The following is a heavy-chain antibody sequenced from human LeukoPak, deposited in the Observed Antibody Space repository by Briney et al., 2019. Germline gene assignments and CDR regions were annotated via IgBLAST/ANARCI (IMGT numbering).Heavy chain of an antibody. CDR2: INHSGST. Sequence: SETLSLTCAVYGGSFSGYYWSWIRQPPGKGLEWIEEINHSGSTNYNPSLKSRVTISVDTSKNQFSLKLSSVTAADTAVYYCARGPYDFWSGYYNPTKSHFDYWGQGTLVTVSS. CDR3: ARGPYDFWSGYYNPTKSHFDY. J-gene: IGHJ4*02. D-gene: IGHD3-3*01. V-gene: IGHV4-34*01. CDR1: GGSFSGYY.